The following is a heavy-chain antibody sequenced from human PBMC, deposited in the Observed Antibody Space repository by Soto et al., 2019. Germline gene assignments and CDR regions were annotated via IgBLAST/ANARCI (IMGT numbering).Heavy chain of an antibody. D-gene: IGHD1-26*01. Sequence: GASVKVYCKASGFTFTSSAVQWVRQARGQRLEWIGWIVVGSGNTNYAQKFQERVTITRDMSTSTAYMELSSLRSEDTAVYYCAAGPIVGATRGFDYWGQGTLVTVSS. V-gene: IGHV1-58*01. CDR3: AAGPIVGATRGFDY. CDR2: IVVGSGNT. J-gene: IGHJ4*02. CDR1: GFTFTSSA.